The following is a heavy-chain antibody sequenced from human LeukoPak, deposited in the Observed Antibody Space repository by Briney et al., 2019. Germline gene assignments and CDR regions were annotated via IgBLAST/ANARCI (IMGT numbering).Heavy chain of an antibody. CDR3: ARRRRRYSSLGDAFDI. Sequence: PSETLSLTCAVYGGSFSGYYWSWLRQPPGKGLEWFGEINHSGSTNYNPSLKSRVTISVDTSKNQFSLKLSSVTAADTAVYYCARRRRRYSSLGDAFDIWGQRTMVPVSS. D-gene: IGHD5-18*01. J-gene: IGHJ3*02. CDR2: INHSGST. CDR1: GGSFSGYY. V-gene: IGHV4-34*01.